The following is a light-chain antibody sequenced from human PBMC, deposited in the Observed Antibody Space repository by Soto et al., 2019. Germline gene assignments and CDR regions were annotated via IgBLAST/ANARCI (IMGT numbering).Light chain of an antibody. Sequence: IVWTQSPCILSLSPGERARLSCSASQKISSTVLAWYQQKPGQAPRLLIYGASSRATGIPDRFSGSGSGTDFTLTISRLEPEDFAVYYCQQYGSSLITFGQGTRLEIK. J-gene: IGKJ5*01. V-gene: IGKV3-20*01. CDR2: GAS. CDR1: QKISSTV. CDR3: QQYGSSLIT.